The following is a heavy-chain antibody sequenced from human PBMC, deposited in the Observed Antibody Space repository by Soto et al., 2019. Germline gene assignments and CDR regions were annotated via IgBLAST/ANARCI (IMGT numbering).Heavy chain of an antibody. CDR2: IIPIFGTA. CDR3: AISGSSIWRVGYYFDY. CDR1: GGTFSSSA. J-gene: IGHJ4*02. V-gene: IGHV1-69*13. D-gene: IGHD3-10*01. Sequence: GASVKVCCKASGGTFSSSAISWVRQAPGQGLEWMGGIIPIFGTANYAQKFQGRVTITADESTSTAYMELSSLRSEDTAVYYCAISGSSIWRVGYYFDYWGQGTLVTVSS.